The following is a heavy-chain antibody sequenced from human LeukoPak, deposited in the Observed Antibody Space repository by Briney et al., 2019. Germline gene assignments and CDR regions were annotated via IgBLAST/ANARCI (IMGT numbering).Heavy chain of an antibody. CDR1: GFTFSSYW. V-gene: IGHV3-7*01. CDR3: AKDSVWFGEFPEYYFDY. CDR2: IKQDGSEK. Sequence: GGSLRLSCAASGFTFSSYWMSWVRQAPGKGLEWVANIKQDGSEKYYVDSVKGRLTISRDNAKNSLYLQMNSLRAEDTAVYYCAKDSVWFGEFPEYYFDYWGQGTLVTVSS. D-gene: IGHD3-10*01. J-gene: IGHJ4*02.